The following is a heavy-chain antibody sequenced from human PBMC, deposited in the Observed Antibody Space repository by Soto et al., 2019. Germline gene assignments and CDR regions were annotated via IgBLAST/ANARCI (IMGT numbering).Heavy chain of an antibody. CDR2: ISTYNGNT. CDR1: GYTFTTYV. J-gene: IGHJ6*02. Sequence: ASVKVSCKASGYTFTTYVISWVRQAPGQGLERMGRISTYNGNTNYPQSLQGRLTMTTDTSTTTAYMELRNLRSDDTAVYYCARDPYHVLMVNAPNLYGMDVWGQGTTVTVSS. D-gene: IGHD2-8*01. V-gene: IGHV1-18*01. CDR3: ARDPYHVLMVNAPNLYGMDV.